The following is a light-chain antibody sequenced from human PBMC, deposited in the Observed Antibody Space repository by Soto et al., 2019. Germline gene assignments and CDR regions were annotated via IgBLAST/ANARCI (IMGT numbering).Light chain of an antibody. J-gene: IGKJ4*01. CDR2: GAS. V-gene: IGKV3-15*01. CDR3: QQYNNWPPLT. CDR1: QSVSSN. Sequence: EIVMTQSPATLSVSPGERATLSCRASQSVSSNLAWYQQKPGQAPRRLIYGASTRATGIPARFSGSGSGTEFTHTISSLQSEDFAVYYCQQYNNWPPLTFGGGTKVEIK.